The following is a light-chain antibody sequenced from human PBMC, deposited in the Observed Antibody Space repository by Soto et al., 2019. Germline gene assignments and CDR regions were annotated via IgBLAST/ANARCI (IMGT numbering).Light chain of an antibody. CDR1: SSNIGSNY. CDR2: RNN. CDR3: AACDDSLSAVV. V-gene: IGLV1-47*01. Sequence: QLVLTQPPSASGTPGQRVTISCSGSSSNIGSNYVYWYQQLPGTAHKLLIYRNNQRPSGVPDRFSGSRSGTSASLAISGLRSEDDADYYCAACDDSLSAVVFGGGTKLTVL. J-gene: IGLJ2*01.